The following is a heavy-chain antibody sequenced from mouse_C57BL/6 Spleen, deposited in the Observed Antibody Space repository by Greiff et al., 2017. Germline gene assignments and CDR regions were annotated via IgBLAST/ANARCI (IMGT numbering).Heavy chain of an antibody. CDR1: GYTFTSYW. J-gene: IGHJ4*01. CDR3: ERSDYGSSYDYYALDY. D-gene: IGHD1-1*01. CDR2: IDPSDSET. V-gene: IGHV1-52*01. Sequence: QVQLQQPGAELVRPGSSVKLSCKASGYTFTSYWMHWVKQRPIQGLEWIGNIDPSDSETHYNQKFKDKATLTADKSSSTAYMQLSSLTSEDSAVYYCERSDYGSSYDYYALDYWGQGTSVTVSA.